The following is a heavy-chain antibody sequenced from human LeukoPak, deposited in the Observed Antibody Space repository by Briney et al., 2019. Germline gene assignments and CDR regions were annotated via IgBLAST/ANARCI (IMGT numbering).Heavy chain of an antibody. CDR1: GFTFSSYS. D-gene: IGHD6-6*01. CDR3: ARGRDSSSSYPGY. J-gene: IGHJ4*02. Sequence: GGSLRLSCAASGFTFSSYSMNWVRQAPGKGLEWVSSISSSSSYIYYADSVKGRFTISRDNAKNSLSLQMNSLRAEDTAVYYCARGRDSSSSYPGYWGQGTLVTVSS. CDR2: ISSSSSYI. V-gene: IGHV3-21*01.